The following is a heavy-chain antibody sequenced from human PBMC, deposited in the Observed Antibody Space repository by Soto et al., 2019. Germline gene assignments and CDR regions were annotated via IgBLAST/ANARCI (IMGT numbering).Heavy chain of an antibody. CDR1: GYSFTSYW. Sequence: RGESLKISCKGSGYSFTSYWISWVRQMPGKGLEWMGRIDPSDSQTYYSPSFQGHVTISVDKSISTAYLQWSSLKASDTAMYYCARNKGLPGQYYYYYGMDVWGQGTTVTVSS. V-gene: IGHV5-10-1*01. CDR2: IDPSDSQT. J-gene: IGHJ6*02. CDR3: ARNKGLPGQYYYYYGMDV.